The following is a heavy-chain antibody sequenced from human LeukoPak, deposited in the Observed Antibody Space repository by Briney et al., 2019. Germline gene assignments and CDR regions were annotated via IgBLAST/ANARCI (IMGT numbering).Heavy chain of an antibody. V-gene: IGHV1-2*02. CDR2: INPNSGGT. CDR3: ARGAVAGIDI. CDR1: GYTLNGYD. Sequence: ASVKVSCKASGYTLNGYDMHWVRQAPGQGLEWMGWINPNSGGTNYAQKFQGSVTMTRDTSISTAYMELSRLRSGDTAVYFCARGAVAGIDIWGQGTLVTVSS. J-gene: IGHJ3*02. D-gene: IGHD6-19*01.